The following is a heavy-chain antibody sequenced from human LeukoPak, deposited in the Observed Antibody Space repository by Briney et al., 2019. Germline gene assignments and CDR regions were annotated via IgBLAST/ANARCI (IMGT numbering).Heavy chain of an antibody. CDR2: IYHSGDT. J-gene: IGHJ5*02. CDR3: ARGGYSGSDWTT. CDR1: GGSISSFY. Sequence: SETLSLTCTVSGGSISSFYWNWIRQPPGKGLEWIAYIYHSGDTRYNPSLKSRVTISVDTSKSQFSLKLSSVTAADTAVYYCARGGYSGSDWTTWGQGTLVTVSS. V-gene: IGHV4-59*01. D-gene: IGHD5-12*01.